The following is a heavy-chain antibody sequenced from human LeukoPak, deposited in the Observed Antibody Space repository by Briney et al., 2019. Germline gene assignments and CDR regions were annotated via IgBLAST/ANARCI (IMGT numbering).Heavy chain of an antibody. CDR2: VIPILGIA. CDR1: GGTFSSYA. J-gene: IGHJ4*02. Sequence: SVKVSCKASGGTFSSYAISWVRQAPGQGLEWMGRVIPILGIANYAQKFQGRVTITADKSTSTAYMELSSLRSEDTAVYYCARGLGSGRFFDYWGQGTLVTVSS. V-gene: IGHV1-69*04. CDR3: ARGLGSGRFFDY. D-gene: IGHD3-10*01.